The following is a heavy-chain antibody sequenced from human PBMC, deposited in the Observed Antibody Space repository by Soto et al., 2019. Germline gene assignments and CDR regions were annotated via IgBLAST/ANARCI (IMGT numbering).Heavy chain of an antibody. Sequence: EVQLLESGGGLVQPGGSLRLSCAASGFTFSCCAMSWVRQAPGKGLDYVSTIHGDGDYIHYSDSVKGRFTISRDNTRNRLYLQMNSRGADDTVVYYWGKNSGAGSLSSWSFASWGRGSLVTVSP. CDR3: GKNSGAGSLSSWSFAS. CDR2: IHGDGDYI. V-gene: IGHV3-23*01. J-gene: IGHJ2*01. D-gene: IGHD1-26*01. CDR1: GFTFSCCA.